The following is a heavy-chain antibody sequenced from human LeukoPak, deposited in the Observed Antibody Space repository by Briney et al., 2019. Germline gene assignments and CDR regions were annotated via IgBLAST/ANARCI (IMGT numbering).Heavy chain of an antibody. V-gene: IGHV5-51*01. D-gene: IGHD1-7*01. Sequence: GESLQISCKGSGYSFTSYWIGWVRPLPGKGLEWMGIIYPGDSDTRYSPSFQGQVTISADKSISTAYLQWSSLKASDTAMYYCARSKVPGTTWFDPWGQGTLVTVSS. CDR3: ARSKVPGTTWFDP. CDR2: IYPGDSDT. CDR1: GYSFTSYW. J-gene: IGHJ5*02.